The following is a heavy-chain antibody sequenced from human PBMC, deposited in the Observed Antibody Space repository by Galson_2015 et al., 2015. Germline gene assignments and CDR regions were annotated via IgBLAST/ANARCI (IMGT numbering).Heavy chain of an antibody. CDR1: GGSISSGGYS. J-gene: IGHJ3*02. Sequence: TLSLTCAVSGGSISSGGYSWRWIRQPPGQGLEWIGYIYHSGSTYYNPSLKSRVTISVDRSKTQFSLKLSSVTAADTAVYYCARAPYQLLLFDIWGQGTMVTVSS. CDR3: ARAPYQLLLFDI. CDR2: IYHSGST. V-gene: IGHV4-30-2*01. D-gene: IGHD2-2*01.